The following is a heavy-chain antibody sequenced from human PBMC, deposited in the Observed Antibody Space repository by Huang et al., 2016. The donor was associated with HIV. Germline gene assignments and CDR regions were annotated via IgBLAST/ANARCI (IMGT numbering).Heavy chain of an antibody. V-gene: IGHV3-74*01. J-gene: IGHJ2*01. CDR1: GFTFSSYW. Sequence: EVQLVESGGGLVQPGGSLRLSCAASGFTFSSYWMHWVRQAPGKGLVWVSRINGDGSSTNYADSVKGRFTISRDNAKNTRYVQVNRLRAEDTAVYYCARGTRLTGLWYFDLWGRGTLVIVSS. CDR2: INGDGSST. D-gene: IGHD7-27*01. CDR3: ARGTRLTGLWYFDL.